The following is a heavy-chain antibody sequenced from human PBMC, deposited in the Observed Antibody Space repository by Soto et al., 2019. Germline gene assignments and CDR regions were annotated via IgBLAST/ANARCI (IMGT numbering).Heavy chain of an antibody. CDR3: ARLQMVRGVKYFQH. Sequence: PSETLSLTCTVSGGSISSYYWSWIRQPPGKGLEWIGYIYYGGSTNYNPSLKSRVTISVDTSKNQFSPKLSSVTAADTAVYYCARLQMVRGVKYFQHWGQGTLVTVSS. D-gene: IGHD3-10*01. CDR2: IYYGGST. J-gene: IGHJ1*01. CDR1: GGSISSYY. V-gene: IGHV4-59*08.